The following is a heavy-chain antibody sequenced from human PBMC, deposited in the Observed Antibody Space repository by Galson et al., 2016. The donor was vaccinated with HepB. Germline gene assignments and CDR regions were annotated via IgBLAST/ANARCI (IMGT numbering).Heavy chain of an antibody. CDR2: IRQDGFEK. D-gene: IGHD3-3*01. J-gene: IGHJ6*02. Sequence: SLRLSCAASGFTFSMFWVSWVRQAPGKGLEWVANIRQDGFEKDYVDSVKGRFTISRDNAKNSVYLQMNSLRAGDTAVYYCAKVNLNYDFWSGYFLVGMDVWGQGTTVTVS. CDR1: GFTFSMFW. CDR3: AKVNLNYDFWSGYFLVGMDV. V-gene: IGHV3-7*01.